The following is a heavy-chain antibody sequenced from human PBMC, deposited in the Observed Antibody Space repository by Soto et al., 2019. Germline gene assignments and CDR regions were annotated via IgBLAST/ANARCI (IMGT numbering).Heavy chain of an antibody. CDR1: GGSFSGYY. V-gene: IGHV4-34*01. J-gene: IGHJ6*02. Sequence: PSETLSLTCAVYGGSFSGYYWSWIRQPPGKGLEWIGEINHSGSTNYNPSLKSRVTISVDTSKNQFSLKLSSVTAADTAVYYCARVPVHYYGSGSYYPQRPLYGMDVWGQGTTVT. CDR3: ARVPVHYYGSGSYYPQRPLYGMDV. CDR2: INHSGST. D-gene: IGHD3-10*01.